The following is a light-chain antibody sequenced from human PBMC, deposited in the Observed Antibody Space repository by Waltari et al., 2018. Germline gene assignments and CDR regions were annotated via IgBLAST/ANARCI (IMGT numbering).Light chain of an antibody. Sequence: QSALTQPPSASGSPGQSVTISCTGTSSDVGGYKYVSWYQQHPGKAPKLMIYEVSKWPSGVPDRFSGSKSGNTASLTVSGLQAEDEADYYCFSNAGSHVFGTGTKVTVL. J-gene: IGLJ1*01. CDR1: SSDVGGYKY. CDR2: EVS. CDR3: FSNAGSHV. V-gene: IGLV2-8*01.